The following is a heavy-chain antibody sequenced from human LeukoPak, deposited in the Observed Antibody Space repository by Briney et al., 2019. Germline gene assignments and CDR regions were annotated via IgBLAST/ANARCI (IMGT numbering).Heavy chain of an antibody. CDR1: GFTFSSYW. CDR2: IKHDGNWK. Sequence: GGSLRLSCAASGFTFSSYWMSWVRQAPGKGLEWVANIKHDGNWKFYADSVKGRFTVSRDNAEKSVYLHMSSLRAEDTAMYYCAREGHRSGSLEDYWGQGILVTVSS. D-gene: IGHD6-19*01. J-gene: IGHJ4*02. CDR3: AREGHRSGSLEDY. V-gene: IGHV3-7*03.